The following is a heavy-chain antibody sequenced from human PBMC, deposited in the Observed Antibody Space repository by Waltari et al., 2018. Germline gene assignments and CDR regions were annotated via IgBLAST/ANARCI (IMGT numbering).Heavy chain of an antibody. CDR2: IKQDGSEK. CDR3: ATEWLSNEGFDS. J-gene: IGHJ4*02. CDR1: GFTFSNYW. Sequence: EVQLVESGGGLVQPGGSLRLSCEASGFTFSNYWMSWVRQAPGKGLEWVDNIKQDGSEKDYMASVKGRFTISRDNAKNSLSLQMNSLRAEDTAVYYCATEWLSNEGFDSWGLGTLVTVSS. D-gene: IGHD5-12*01. V-gene: IGHV3-7*01.